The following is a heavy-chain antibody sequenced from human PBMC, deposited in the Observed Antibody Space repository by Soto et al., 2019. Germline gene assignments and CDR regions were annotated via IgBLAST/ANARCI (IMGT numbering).Heavy chain of an antibody. CDR3: ARIGGRAAAGSLDY. CDR2: ISYDGSNK. D-gene: IGHD6-13*01. CDR1: GFTLSSYG. J-gene: IGHJ4*02. Sequence: GGYLGLCCADSGFTLSSYGMPWVRLVPGKGLEWEAVISYDGSNKYYADSVKGRFTISRDNSKNTLYLQMNSLRAEDTDVYYCARIGGRAAAGSLDYWCQGTLGTVSS. V-gene: IGHV3-30*03.